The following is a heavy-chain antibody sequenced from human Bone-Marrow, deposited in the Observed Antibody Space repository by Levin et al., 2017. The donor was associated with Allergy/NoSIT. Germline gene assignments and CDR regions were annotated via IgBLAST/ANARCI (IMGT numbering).Heavy chain of an antibody. CDR2: IFYTGSA. Sequence: SETLSLICNVSGDSIKNYYWTWIRQPPGKGLEWIGYIFYTGSANYNPSLKSRVSMSVDASNNHFSLKLNSVTTADTAMYYCARLLAEGSSDWYTAFDIWGQGTLVTVSP. CDR3: ARLLAEGSSDWYTAFDI. CDR1: GDSIKNYY. D-gene: IGHD6-19*01. V-gene: IGHV4-59*01. J-gene: IGHJ3*02.